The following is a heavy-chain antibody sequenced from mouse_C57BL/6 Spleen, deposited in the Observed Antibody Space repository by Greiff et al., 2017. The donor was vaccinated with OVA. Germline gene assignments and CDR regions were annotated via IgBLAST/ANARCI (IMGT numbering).Heavy chain of an antibody. CDR3: ARRDCGAWFAY. J-gene: IGHJ3*01. CDR2: INPNNGGT. Sequence: EVQLQQSGPELVKPGASVKIPCKASGYTFTDYNMDWVKQSPGKSLEWIGDINPNNGGTIYNQKFKGKATLTVDQSSSTAYMELRSLTSEDTAVDYCARRDCGAWFAYWGQGTLVTVSA. D-gene: IGHD3-3*01. CDR1: GYTFTDYN. V-gene: IGHV1-18*01.